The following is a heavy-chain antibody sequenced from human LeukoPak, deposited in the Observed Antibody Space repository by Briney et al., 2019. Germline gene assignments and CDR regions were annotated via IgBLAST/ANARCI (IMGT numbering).Heavy chain of an antibody. CDR2: IYYSGSA. V-gene: IGHV4-31*03. J-gene: IGHJ3*02. D-gene: IGHD2/OR15-2a*01. Sequence: SQTLSLTCTVSGGSISSGGYYWSWIRQHPGKGLEWIGYIYYSGSATYNPSLKSRVTISVDTSKNQFSLNLSSVTAADTAVYYCARALYVAAFDIWGQGTMVTVSS. CDR3: ARALYVAAFDI. CDR1: GGSISSGGYY.